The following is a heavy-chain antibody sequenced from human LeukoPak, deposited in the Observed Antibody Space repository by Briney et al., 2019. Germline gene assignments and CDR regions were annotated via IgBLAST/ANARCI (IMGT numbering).Heavy chain of an antibody. CDR1: RFYFSTYD. J-gene: IGHJ4*02. CDR3: ASAHGGSGYDRPFDY. D-gene: IGHD5-12*01. V-gene: IGHV3-48*03. Sequence: GGSLRLSCTAPRFYFSTYDMNWVRQAPGKGLEWISYIDSSASTTYYAGSVQGRLTISRDNAKNSLYLQMRSLRVEDTAFYYCASAHGGSGYDRPFDYWGQGTLVTVSS. CDR2: IDSSASTT.